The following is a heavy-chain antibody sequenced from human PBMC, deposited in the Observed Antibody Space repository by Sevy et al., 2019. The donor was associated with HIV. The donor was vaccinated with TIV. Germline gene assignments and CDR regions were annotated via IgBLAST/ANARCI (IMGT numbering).Heavy chain of an antibody. Sequence: ASVKVSCKASGGTFSSYAISWVRQAPGQGLEWMGGIIPIFGTANYAQNFQGRVTITADESTSTAYMELSSLRSEDTAVYYCARDTYPQDSDFWSYFDYWGQGPLVTVSS. CDR1: GGTFSSYA. CDR3: ARDTYPQDSDFWSYFDY. V-gene: IGHV1-69*13. CDR2: IIPIFGTA. J-gene: IGHJ4*02. D-gene: IGHD3-3*01.